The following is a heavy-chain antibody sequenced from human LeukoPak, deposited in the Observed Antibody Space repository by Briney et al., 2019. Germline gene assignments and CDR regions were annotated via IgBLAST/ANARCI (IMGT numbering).Heavy chain of an antibody. CDR2: IKSKTDGGTT. Sequence: GGSLRLSCAASGFTFSNAWMSWVRQAPGKGLEWVGRIKSKTDGGTTDYAAPVKGRFTISRDDSKNTLYLQMNGLKTEDTAVYYCTTTISGVLWFGELSHLDYWGQGTLVTVSS. D-gene: IGHD3-10*01. V-gene: IGHV3-15*01. J-gene: IGHJ4*02. CDR1: GFTFSNAW. CDR3: TTTISGVLWFGELSHLDY.